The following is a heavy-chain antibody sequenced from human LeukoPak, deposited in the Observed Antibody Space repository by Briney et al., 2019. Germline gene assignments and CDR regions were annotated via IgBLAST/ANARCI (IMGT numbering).Heavy chain of an antibody. J-gene: IGHJ4*02. D-gene: IGHD3-9*01. V-gene: IGHV3-74*01. CDR1: GFTFSSYW. CDR3: ARGPYDILTGYYGYYFDY. Sequence: PGGSLRLSCAASGFTFSSYWMHWVRQAPGKGLVWVSRINGDGSSTSYADSVKGRFTISRDDAKNTLYLQMNSLRAEDTAVYYCARGPYDILTGYYGYYFDYWGQGTLVTVSS. CDR2: INGDGSST.